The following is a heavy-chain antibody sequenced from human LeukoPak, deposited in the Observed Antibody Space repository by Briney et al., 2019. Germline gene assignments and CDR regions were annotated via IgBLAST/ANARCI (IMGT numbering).Heavy chain of an antibody. J-gene: IGHJ4*02. D-gene: IGHD5-18*01. CDR1: GFTFDDYA. V-gene: IGHV3-9*01. CDR3: ARSGYSYGTDY. CDR2: ISWNSGSI. Sequence: GRSLRLSCAASGFTFDDYAMHWVRQAPGKGLEWVSGISWNSGSIGYADSVKGRFTISRDNAKNSLYLQMNSLRAEDTALYYCARSGYSYGTDYWGQGTLVTVSS.